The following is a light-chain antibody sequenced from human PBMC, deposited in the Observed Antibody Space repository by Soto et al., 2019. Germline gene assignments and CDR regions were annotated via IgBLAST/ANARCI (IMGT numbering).Light chain of an antibody. CDR3: SSKTSSSSPFV. CDR1: TSDVGAYNY. J-gene: IGLJ1*01. Sequence: QSALTQPASVSGSPGQSITISRTGSTSDVGAYNYVSWYKHHPGQAPQLMIYEVSNRPSGVSNRFSGSKSGNTASLTISGLQADDEGDYYCSSKTSSSSPFVFGTGTKVTVL. CDR2: EVS. V-gene: IGLV2-14*01.